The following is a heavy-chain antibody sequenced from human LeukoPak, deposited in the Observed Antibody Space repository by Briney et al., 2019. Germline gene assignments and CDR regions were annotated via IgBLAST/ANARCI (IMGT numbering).Heavy chain of an antibody. V-gene: IGHV1-2*06. CDR1: GYTFTGYY. Sequence: ASVKVSCKASGYTFTGYYMHWVRQAPGQGLEWMGRINPNSGGTNYAQKFQGRVTMTRDTSISTAYMELSRLRSDDTAVYYCARDYYGSGSSETHDYWGQGTLVTVSS. J-gene: IGHJ4*02. CDR2: INPNSGGT. D-gene: IGHD3-10*01. CDR3: ARDYYGSGSSETHDY.